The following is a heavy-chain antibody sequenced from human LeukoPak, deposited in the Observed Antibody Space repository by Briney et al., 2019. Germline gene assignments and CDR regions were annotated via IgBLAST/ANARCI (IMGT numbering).Heavy chain of an antibody. CDR3: ARDRYCSSTSCYWFDP. D-gene: IGHD2-2*01. Sequence: SVKVSCKASGGTFSSYAISWVRQAPGQGLEWMGGIIPIFGTANYAQKFQGRVTITADESTSTAYMELSSLRSEDTAVYYCARDRYCSSTSCYWFDPWGQGTLVIVSS. CDR2: IIPIFGTA. V-gene: IGHV1-69*13. CDR1: GGTFSSYA. J-gene: IGHJ5*02.